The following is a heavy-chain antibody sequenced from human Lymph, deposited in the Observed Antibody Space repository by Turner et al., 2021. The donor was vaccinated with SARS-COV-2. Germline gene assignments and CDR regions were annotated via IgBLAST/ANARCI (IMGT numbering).Heavy chain of an antibody. J-gene: IGHJ4*02. Sequence: TFSSYGMHWVRQAPGKGLEWVAFIWFDGSNKYYADSVKGRFTISRDNSKNTLYLQMNSLRAEDTAVYYCARARAGSSGWYDSYFDYWGQGTLFTVSS. CDR1: TFSSYG. CDR2: IWFDGSNK. V-gene: IGHV3-33*01. D-gene: IGHD6-19*01. CDR3: ARARAGSSGWYDSYFDY.